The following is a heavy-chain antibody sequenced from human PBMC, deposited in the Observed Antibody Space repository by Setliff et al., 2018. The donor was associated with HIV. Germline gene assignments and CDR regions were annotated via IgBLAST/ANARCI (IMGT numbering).Heavy chain of an antibody. CDR3: ARLSSYRSSSYYFDY. D-gene: IGHD6-6*01. CDR2: IYHSGST. V-gene: IGHV4-39*01. CDR1: GDSISDTTYY. Sequence: PSETLSLTCSVSGDSISDTTYYWGWIRQPPGKGLEWIGNIYHSGSTLYKPPLKSRVTMSVDTSKNQFSLKLNSVTAADTAVYHCARLSSYRSSSYYFDYWGQGALVTAPQ. J-gene: IGHJ4*02.